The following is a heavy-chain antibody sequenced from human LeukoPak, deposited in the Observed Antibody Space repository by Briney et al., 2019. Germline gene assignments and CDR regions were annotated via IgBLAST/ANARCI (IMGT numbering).Heavy chain of an antibody. V-gene: IGHV3-30*02. J-gene: IGHJ5*02. CDR2: LVYDGSNE. CDR3: AKGSPPGSGNYPFDL. Sequence: PGGSLRLSCVASGFTFSNYGMHWVRQAPGKGLEGVTFLVYDGSNEYYTDSVKGRFTISRDSSKNTLYLQMNSLRAEDTAVYYCAKGSPPGSGNYPFDLWGQGTLVTVSS. D-gene: IGHD1-26*01. CDR1: GFTFSNYG.